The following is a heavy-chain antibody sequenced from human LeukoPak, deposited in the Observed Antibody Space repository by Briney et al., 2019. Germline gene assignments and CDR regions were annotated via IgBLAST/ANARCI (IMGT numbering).Heavy chain of an antibody. V-gene: IGHV3-30*09. CDR2: ISYDGSNK. CDR1: GFTFSSYA. CDR3: ARDPLPYCSGGSCSRINWFDP. J-gene: IGHJ5*02. D-gene: IGHD2-15*01. Sequence: PGGSLRLSCVASGFTFSSYAMHWVRQAPGKGLEWVAVISYDGSNKYYADSVKGRFAISRDNSKNTLYLQMNSLRAEDTAVYYCARDPLPYCSGGSCSRINWFDPWGQGTLVTVSS.